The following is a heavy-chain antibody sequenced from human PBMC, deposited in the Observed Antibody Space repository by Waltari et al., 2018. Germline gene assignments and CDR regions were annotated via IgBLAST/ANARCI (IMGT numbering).Heavy chain of an antibody. CDR1: GYSISSGYY. CDR3: ARTQPFSLRFLEWFFNWFDP. J-gene: IGHJ5*02. CDR2: IYHSGST. V-gene: IGHV4-38-2*01. Sequence: QVQLQASGPGLVKPSETLSLTCAVSGYSISSGYYWGWIRQPPGKGLEWSGSIYHSGSTYYNPSLKSRVTISVDTSKNQFSLKLSSVTAADTAVYYCARTQPFSLRFLEWFFNWFDPWGQGTLVTVSS. D-gene: IGHD3-3*01.